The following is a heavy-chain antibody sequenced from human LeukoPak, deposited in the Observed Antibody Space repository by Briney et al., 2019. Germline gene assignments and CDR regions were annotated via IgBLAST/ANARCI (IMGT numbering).Heavy chain of an antibody. CDR3: ARWGYCSGGSCGVWFDP. CDR2: INPNSGGT. CDR1: GYTFTGYY. J-gene: IGHJ5*02. V-gene: IGHV1-2*02. D-gene: IGHD2-15*01. Sequence: GASVTVSCKASGYTFTGYYLHWVRQAPGQGLEWMGWINPNSGGTNYAQKFQGRVTMTRDTSISTAYMELSRLRSDDTAVYYCARWGYCSGGSCGVWFDPWGQGTLVTVSS.